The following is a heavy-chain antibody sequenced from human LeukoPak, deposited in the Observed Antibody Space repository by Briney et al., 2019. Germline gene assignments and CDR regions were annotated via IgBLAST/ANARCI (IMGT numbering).Heavy chain of an antibody. J-gene: IGHJ5*02. CDR1: GFTFTTSA. CDR2: IVVGSGNT. Sequence: SVKVSCKASGFTFTTSAVQWVRQARGQRREWIGWIVVGSGNTNYAQKLQGRVTMTTDTSTSTAYMELRSLRSDDTAVYYCARGVDYGDYVGWFDPWGQGTLVTVSS. V-gene: IGHV1-58*01. CDR3: ARGVDYGDYVGWFDP. D-gene: IGHD4-17*01.